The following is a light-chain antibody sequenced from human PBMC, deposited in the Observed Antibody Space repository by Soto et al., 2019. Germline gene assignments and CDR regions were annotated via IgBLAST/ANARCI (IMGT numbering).Light chain of an antibody. CDR2: GAS. CDR3: QQYGSSPIT. Sequence: EIVLTQSPGTLSLSPGERATLSCRASQSVSSSYLAWYRQKAGQSPRLLVYGASNRATGIPDRFSGSGSGTEFTLTISSLQSEDFAVYYCQQYGSSPITFGQGTRLEIK. V-gene: IGKV3-20*01. CDR1: QSVSSSY. J-gene: IGKJ5*01.